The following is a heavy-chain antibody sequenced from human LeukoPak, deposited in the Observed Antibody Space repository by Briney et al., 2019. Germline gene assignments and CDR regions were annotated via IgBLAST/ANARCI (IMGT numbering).Heavy chain of an antibody. CDR3: ARFTYGDYGGYFDY. J-gene: IGHJ4*02. V-gene: IGHV4-34*01. CDR1: GGSFSGYY. CDR2: INHSGST. Sequence: PSETLSLTCAVYGGSFSGYYWSWIRQPPGKGLGWIGEINHSGSTNYNPSLKSRVTISVDTSKNQFSLKLSSVSAADTAVYYCARFTYGDYGGYFDYWGQGTLVTVSS. D-gene: IGHD4-17*01.